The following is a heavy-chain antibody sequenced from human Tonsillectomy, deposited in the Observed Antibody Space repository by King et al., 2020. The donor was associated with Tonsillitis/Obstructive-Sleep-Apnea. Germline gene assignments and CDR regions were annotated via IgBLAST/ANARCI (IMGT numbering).Heavy chain of an antibody. CDR1: GFTFSSYW. Sequence: VQLVESGGGLVQPGGSLRLSCAASGFTFSSYWMSWVRQAPGKGLEWVANIKQDGSEKYYVDSVKGRFTISRDNAKNSLYLQMNSLRAEDTAVYYCASLLYYDFWSGYYGGVDYYYGMDVWGQGTTVTVSS. CDR2: IKQDGSEK. V-gene: IGHV3-7*03. CDR3: ASLLYYDFWSGYYGGVDYYYGMDV. D-gene: IGHD3-3*01. J-gene: IGHJ6*02.